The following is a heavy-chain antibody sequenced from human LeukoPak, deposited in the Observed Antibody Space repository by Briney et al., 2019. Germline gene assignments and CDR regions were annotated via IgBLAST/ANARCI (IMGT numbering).Heavy chain of an antibody. V-gene: IGHV4-39*01. CDR3: ARHYYGSGDFDH. Sequence: SETLSLTCTVSGGSISSSSYYWGWIRQPPGKGLEWIGSIYYSGSTYYNSSLKSRVTISVDTSKNQFSLKLSSVTAADLAVYYCARHYYGSGDFDHWGQGTLVSVSS. CDR2: IYYSGST. J-gene: IGHJ4*02. CDR1: GGSISSSSYY. D-gene: IGHD3-10*01.